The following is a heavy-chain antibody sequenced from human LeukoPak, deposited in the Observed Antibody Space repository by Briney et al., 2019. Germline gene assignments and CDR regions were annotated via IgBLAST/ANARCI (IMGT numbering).Heavy chain of an antibody. CDR2: INHSGST. V-gene: IGHV4-34*01. D-gene: IGHD3-10*01. CDR1: GGSFSGYY. CDR3: ARGRPYRMYYYGSGSSYYYYMDV. J-gene: IGHJ6*03. Sequence: PSETLSLTCAVYGGSFSGYYWSWIRQPPGKGLEWIGEINHSGSTNYNPSLKSRVTISVDTSKNQFSLKLSSVTAADTAVYYCARGRPYRMYYYGSGSSYYYYMDVWGKGTTVTVSS.